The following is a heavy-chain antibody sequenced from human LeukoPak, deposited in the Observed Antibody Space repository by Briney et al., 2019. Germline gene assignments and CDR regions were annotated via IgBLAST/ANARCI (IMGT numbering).Heavy chain of an antibody. CDR2: IYYNGST. D-gene: IGHD3-10*01. J-gene: IGHJ5*02. Sequence: PSETLSLTCRVSGGSMSSFYRSWIRQPPGKGLEWLGYIYYNGSTKNHAYLKSRVTISVDTSKNQFSLKLSSVTAADTAVYYCARGLTYYYGSGSNNWFDPWGQGTLVTVSS. CDR1: GGSMSSFY. V-gene: IGHV4-59*12. CDR3: ARGLTYYYGSGSNNWFDP.